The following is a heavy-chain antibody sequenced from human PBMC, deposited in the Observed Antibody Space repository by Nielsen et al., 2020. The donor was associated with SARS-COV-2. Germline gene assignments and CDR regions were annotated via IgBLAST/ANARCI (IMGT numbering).Heavy chain of an antibody. CDR2: ISWNSGSI. CDR3: ASAAAGDYGMDV. Sequence: SLKISCVASGFTFDDYAMPWVRQAPGKGLEWVSGISWNSGSIGYADSVKGRFTISRDNAKNSLYLQMNSLRAEDTALYYCASAAAGDYGMDVWGQGTTVTVSS. CDR1: GFTFDDYA. V-gene: IGHV3-9*01. J-gene: IGHJ6*02. D-gene: IGHD6-13*01.